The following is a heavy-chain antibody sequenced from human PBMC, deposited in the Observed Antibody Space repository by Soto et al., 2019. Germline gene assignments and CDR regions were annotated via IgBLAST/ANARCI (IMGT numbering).Heavy chain of an antibody. J-gene: IGHJ4*02. Sequence: PGESLKISCECSVYIFSNYWIGWVRQMPGKGLEWMGIIYPGDSDTRYSPSFQGQVTISADKSISTAYLQWSSLKASDTAIYYCARRGQNEYFTYWGQGTLVTVSS. CDR3: ARRGQNEYFTY. CDR1: VYIFSNYW. D-gene: IGHD1-1*01. V-gene: IGHV5-51*01. CDR2: IYPGDSDT.